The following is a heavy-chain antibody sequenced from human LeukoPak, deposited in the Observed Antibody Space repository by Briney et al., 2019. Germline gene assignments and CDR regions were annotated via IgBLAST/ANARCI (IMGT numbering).Heavy chain of an antibody. CDR2: ISAYNGNT. CDR1: GYTFTSYG. Sequence: ASVKVSCKASGYTFTSYGISWVRQAPGQGLEWMGWISAYNGNTNYAQKLQGRVTMTTDTSTSTAYMELRSLRSDDTAVYYCAREEQGYCSGGSCEDSFDPWGQGTLVTVSS. CDR3: AREEQGYCSGGSCEDSFDP. J-gene: IGHJ5*02. V-gene: IGHV1-18*01. D-gene: IGHD2-15*01.